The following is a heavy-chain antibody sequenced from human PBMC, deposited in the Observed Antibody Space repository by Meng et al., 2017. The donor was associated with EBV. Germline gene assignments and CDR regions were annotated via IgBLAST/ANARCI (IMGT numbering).Heavy chain of an antibody. J-gene: IGHJ4*02. CDR1: GGTYRGDA. CDR2: LIPMSDAP. CDR3: ASESGRGFTPDY. V-gene: IGHV1-69*01. Sequence: QVQLWESGAGARKPGPSVKVSGKTSGGTYRGDAVSWVRQAPGQGLEWMGGLIPMSDAPHYAQKFQGRVTMTADESTNTHYMDLSGLRFEDTAVYYCASESGRGFTPDYWGQGTLVTVSS. D-gene: IGHD3-10*01.